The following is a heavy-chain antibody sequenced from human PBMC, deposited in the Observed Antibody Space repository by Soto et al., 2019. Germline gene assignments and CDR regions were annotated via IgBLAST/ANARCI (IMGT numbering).Heavy chain of an antibody. J-gene: IGHJ6*02. CDR2: IYYSGST. CDR3: ARTYCSSASCYGLYYFGMDV. V-gene: IGHV4-61*01. CDR1: SGSVSSHSYY. D-gene: IGHD2-2*01. Sequence: SETLSLTCTVSSGSVSSHSYYWSWIRQPPGKGLEWIGYIYYSGSTYYNPSLKSQVTISVDTSKNQFSLKLRSVTAADTAVYYCARTYCSSASCYGLYYFGMDVWGQGTTVTVSS.